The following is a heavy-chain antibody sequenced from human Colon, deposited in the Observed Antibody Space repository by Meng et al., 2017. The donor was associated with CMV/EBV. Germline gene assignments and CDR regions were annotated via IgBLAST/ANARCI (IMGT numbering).Heavy chain of an antibody. Sequence: QVQLVESGGGVVKPGQSLRLSCAGSGFTLTNYGIHWVRQAPGKGLEWLALISHEGSDDFYADSVKGRFTMSRDNSKNTVHLQMNSLRPDDTAVYYCARWTGWFDPWGQGTLVTVSS. CDR2: ISHEGSDD. V-gene: IGHV3-30*03. J-gene: IGHJ5*02. CDR3: ARWTGWFDP. D-gene: IGHD3/OR15-3a*01. CDR1: GFTLTNYG.